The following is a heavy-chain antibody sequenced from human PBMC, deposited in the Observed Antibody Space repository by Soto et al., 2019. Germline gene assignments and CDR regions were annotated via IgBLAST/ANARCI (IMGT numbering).Heavy chain of an antibody. D-gene: IGHD2-21*02. CDR3: VKDHCGGDCYSDPYFDY. J-gene: IGHJ4*02. V-gene: IGHV3-33*06. CDR2: IWYDGSNQ. CDR1: GFIFTTYG. Sequence: QVQLVESGGGVVQPGRSLRLSCAASGFIFTTYGLHWVRQAPGKGLEWVAVIWYDGSNQYYADSVKGRFTISRDNSKNILYLAMNSVRVEDTAVYYCVKDHCGGDCYSDPYFDYWGQGTLVTVSS.